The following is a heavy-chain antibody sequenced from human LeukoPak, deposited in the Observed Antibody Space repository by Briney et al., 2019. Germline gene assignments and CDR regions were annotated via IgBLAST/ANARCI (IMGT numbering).Heavy chain of an antibody. D-gene: IGHD6-6*01. CDR3: ARRRQYSSSLFSPKYYYYYMDV. CDR2: ISAYNGNT. Sequence: RASVKVSCKASGYTFTSYGISWVRPAPGQGLEWMGWISAYNGNTNYAQKLQGRVTMTTDTSTSTAYMELRSLRSDDTAVYYCARRRQYSSSLFSPKYYYYYMDVWGKGTTVTVSS. J-gene: IGHJ6*03. CDR1: GYTFTSYG. V-gene: IGHV1-18*01.